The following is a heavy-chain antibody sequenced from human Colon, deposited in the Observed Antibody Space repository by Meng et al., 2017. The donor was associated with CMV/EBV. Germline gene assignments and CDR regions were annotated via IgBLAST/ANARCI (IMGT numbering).Heavy chain of an antibody. D-gene: IGHD2-2*01. Sequence: GGSLRLSCAASGFTFSSYAMRWVRQAPGKGLEWVSAVSGSGGSKHYADSVKGRFTTSRDNAKNSLYLQMNSLRAEDTAVYYCASPPDIVVPDNWFDPRGQGTLVTVSS. J-gene: IGHJ5*02. CDR2: VSGSGGSK. V-gene: IGHV3-23*01. CDR3: ASPPDIVVPDNWFDP. CDR1: GFTFSSYA.